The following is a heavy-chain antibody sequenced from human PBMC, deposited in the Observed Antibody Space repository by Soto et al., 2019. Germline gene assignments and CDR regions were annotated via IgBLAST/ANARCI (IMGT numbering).Heavy chain of an antibody. D-gene: IGHD3-22*01. J-gene: IGHJ4*02. V-gene: IGHV4-39*01. CDR2: IYNGGDT. CDR1: SVSVSSSRYQ. CDR3: ARNYYDGSGYFY. Sequence: SETLSLTCSVSSVSVSSSRYQWIWIRQPPGKGLEWIGTIYNGGDTHYNPSLESRVIISVDTSKNQFSVKLSSVTAADTAVYYCARNYYDGSGYFYWGQGTLVTVSS.